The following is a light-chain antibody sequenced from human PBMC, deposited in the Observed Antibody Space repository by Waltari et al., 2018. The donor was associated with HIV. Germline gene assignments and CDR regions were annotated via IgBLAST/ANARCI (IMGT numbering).Light chain of an antibody. CDR2: GAL. V-gene: IGKV3-20*01. J-gene: IGKJ1*01. CDR1: QTITNNY. CDR3: QQYGDPPWT. Sequence: EIVLTQSPGTLSLSPRKRATISCRASQTITNNYLAWYQQKPGQAPRLLISGALTRATGIPARFSVNASGTDFTLTISRLEPEDVAVYFCQQYGDPPWTFGQGTKVEIK.